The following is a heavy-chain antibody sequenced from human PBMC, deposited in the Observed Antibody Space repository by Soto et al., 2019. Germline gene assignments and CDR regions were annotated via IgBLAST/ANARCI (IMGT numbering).Heavy chain of an antibody. CDR1: VFHFSSYG. CDR3: ARDPRKSSSFFDY. Sequence: PGGSLRRSPASSVFHFSSYGMHWFRQSPGKGLEWVAVIWYDGSNKYYADSVKGRFTISRDNSKNTLYLQMNSLRAEDTAVYYCARDPRKSSSFFDYWGQGTLVTVSS. CDR2: IWYDGSNK. J-gene: IGHJ4*02. D-gene: IGHD6-6*01. V-gene: IGHV3-33*01.